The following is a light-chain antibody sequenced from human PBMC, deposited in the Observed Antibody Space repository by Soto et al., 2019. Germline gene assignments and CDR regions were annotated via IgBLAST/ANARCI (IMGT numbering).Light chain of an antibody. V-gene: IGKV3-15*01. Sequence: ERGRTQSQATLSVSPGERATLSCRASQSVRSNLAWYQQNPGQPPRLLIYDASSRATGTPSRFSGSGSGTEFTLTISSLKSEDFAVYYCPQSANRPRPSAQGGK. CDR3: PQSANRPRP. CDR1: QSVRSN. CDR2: DAS. J-gene: IGKJ1*01.